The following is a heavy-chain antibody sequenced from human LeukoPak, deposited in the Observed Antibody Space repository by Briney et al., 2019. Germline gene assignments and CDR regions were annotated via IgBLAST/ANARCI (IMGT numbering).Heavy chain of an antibody. D-gene: IGHD2-2*01. V-gene: IGHV3-48*02. CDR2: ISSSSSTI. J-gene: IGHJ1*01. CDR1: GFTFSSYS. Sequence: RSGGSLRLSCAASGFTFSSYSMNWVRQAPGKGLEWVSYISSSSSTIYYADSVKGRFTISRDNAKNSLYLQMNSLRDEDTAVCYCARDRYCSSTSCEKGWYFQHWGQGTLVTVSS. CDR3: ARDRYCSSTSCEKGWYFQH.